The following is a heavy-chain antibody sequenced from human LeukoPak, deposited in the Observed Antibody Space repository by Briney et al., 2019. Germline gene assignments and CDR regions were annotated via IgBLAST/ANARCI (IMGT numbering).Heavy chain of an antibody. J-gene: IGHJ4*02. CDR3: ARRWRAAIDY. CDR2: IYYSGST. V-gene: IGHV4-39*01. D-gene: IGHD1-1*01. CDR1: GDSISSSRYY. Sequence: SETLSLTCTVSGDSISSSRYYWGWIRQSPGKGLEWIGSIYYSGSTYYNPSLKSRVAISADTSKNQFSLKLTSVTAADTAVYYCARRWRAAIDYGGQGTLVTVSS.